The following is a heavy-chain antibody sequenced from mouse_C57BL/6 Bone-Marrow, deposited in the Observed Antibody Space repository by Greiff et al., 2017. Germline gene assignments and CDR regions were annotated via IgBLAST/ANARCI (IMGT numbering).Heavy chain of an antibody. Sequence: QVQLQQPGAELVKPGASVKMSCKASGYTFTSYWLTWVKQRPGQGLEWIGDIYPGSGSTNYNEKFKSKATLTVDTSSSTAYMQLSNPTSEDSAVYYCARSGALTTTGAYWGQGTLVTVSA. D-gene: IGHD1-1*01. CDR2: IYPGSGST. CDR1: GYTFTSYW. CDR3: ARSGALTTTGAY. V-gene: IGHV1-55*01. J-gene: IGHJ3*01.